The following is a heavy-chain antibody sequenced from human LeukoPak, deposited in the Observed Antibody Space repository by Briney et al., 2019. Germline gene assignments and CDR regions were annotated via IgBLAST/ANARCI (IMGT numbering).Heavy chain of an antibody. V-gene: IGHV1-46*01. CDR2: INPAGGST. CDR3: ARGRGVHDSHTYDYFDY. Sequence: ASVQVSCKASGYIFTSYYIHWVRQAPGQGLEWMGIINPAGGSTTYAQKFQGSRLTLTRDTSTSTVYMELSSLRSEDTAVYYCARGRGVHDSHTYDYFDYWGQGSLVTVSS. J-gene: IGHJ4*02. CDR1: GYIFTSYY. D-gene: IGHD3-22*01.